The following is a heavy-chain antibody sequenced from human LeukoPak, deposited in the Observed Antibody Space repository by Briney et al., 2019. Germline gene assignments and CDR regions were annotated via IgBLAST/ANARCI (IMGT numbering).Heavy chain of an antibody. J-gene: IGHJ4*02. CDR1: GYTFTIYY. CDR2: INPSGGST. V-gene: IGHV1-46*01. D-gene: IGHD3-10*01. CDR3: ARAAMVRGVTLIDY. Sequence: ASVTVSFTASGYTFTIYYMHWVRQAPGQGLEWMGIINPSGGSTSYAQKFQGRVTMTRDTSTSTVYMELSSLRSEDTAVYHCARAAMVRGVTLIDYWGQGTLVTVSS.